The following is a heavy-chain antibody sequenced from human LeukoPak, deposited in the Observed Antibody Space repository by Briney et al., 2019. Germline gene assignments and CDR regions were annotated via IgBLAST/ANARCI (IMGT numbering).Heavy chain of an antibody. V-gene: IGHV3-23*01. J-gene: IGHJ4*02. CDR2: LSGTGGST. CDR1: GFTFSSYA. D-gene: IGHD3-10*01. Sequence: GGSLRLSCAASGFTFSSYAMNWVRQAPGKGLEWVSSLSGTGGSTYYADSVKGRFTISRDNSKNTLYLQMNSLRAEDTALYYCAKDLDYYNAGSYYPDYWGQGTLVTVSS. CDR3: AKDLDYYNAGSYYPDY.